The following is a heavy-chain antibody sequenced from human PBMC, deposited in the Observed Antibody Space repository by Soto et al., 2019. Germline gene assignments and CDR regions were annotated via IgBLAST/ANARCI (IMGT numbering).Heavy chain of an antibody. CDR2: ISSDGSDK. CDR1: GFTFSSYG. CDR3: ARDRLYGAGLIDV. Sequence: GGSLRLSCAASGFTFSSYGMHWVRQAPGKGLEWVAVISSDGSDKYYADSVKGRFTISRDNSKNTLYVQLNRMRAADTALYYCARDRLYGAGLIDVWGQGTTVTVSS. D-gene: IGHD3-10*01. V-gene: IGHV3-30-3*01. J-gene: IGHJ6*02.